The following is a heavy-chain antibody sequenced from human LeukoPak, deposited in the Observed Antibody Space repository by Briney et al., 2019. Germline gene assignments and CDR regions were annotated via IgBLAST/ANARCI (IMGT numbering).Heavy chain of an antibody. D-gene: IGHD6-19*01. CDR3: ARGQGWLPDH. V-gene: IGHV4-59*01. CDR2: YHCGNT. CDR1: GASISSDC. Sequence: SETLSLTCTVSGASISSDCWIWIRQTPGKGPEWIGYHCGNTDYNPSVKSRVSISVDTPKNQISLKLNSISTADTAVYYCARGQGWLPDHWGQGSLVTVSS. J-gene: IGHJ4*02.